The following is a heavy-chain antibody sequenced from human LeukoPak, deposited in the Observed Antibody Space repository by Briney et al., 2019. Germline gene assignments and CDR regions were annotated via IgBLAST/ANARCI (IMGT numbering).Heavy chain of an antibody. CDR2: ISSGSTTI. CDR3: ARGGGYTYGYNFDY. J-gene: IGHJ4*02. Sequence: GGSLRLSCAASGFTFSSYSMKWVRQAPGKGREWVSDISSGSTTIYYADSVKGRFTISRHNAKPSLYLQMNSLRAQDTAVYYCARGGGYTYGYNFDYWGQGTLVTVSS. CDR1: GFTFSSYS. D-gene: IGHD5-18*01. V-gene: IGHV3-48*01.